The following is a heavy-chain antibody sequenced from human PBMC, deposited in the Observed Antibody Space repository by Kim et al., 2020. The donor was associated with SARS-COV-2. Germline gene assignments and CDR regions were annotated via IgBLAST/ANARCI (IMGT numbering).Heavy chain of an antibody. CDR3: ARGGYSYGDQLKSLDY. CDR1: GFTFSSYW. D-gene: IGHD5-18*01. Sequence: GGSLRLSCAASGFTFSSYWMHWVRQAPGKGLVWVSRINSDGSSTSYADSVKGRFTISRDNAKNTLYLQMNSLRAEDTAVYYCARGGYSYGDQLKSLDYWGQGTLVTVSS. V-gene: IGHV3-74*01. J-gene: IGHJ4*02. CDR2: INSDGSST.